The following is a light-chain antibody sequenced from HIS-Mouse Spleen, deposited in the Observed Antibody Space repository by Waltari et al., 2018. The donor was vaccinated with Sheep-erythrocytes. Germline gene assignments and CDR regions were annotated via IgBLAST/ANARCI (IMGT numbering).Light chain of an antibody. J-gene: IGKJ2*02. Sequence: EIVMTQSPATLSVSPGERATLPCRASQSVSSNFAWYQQKPGQAPRLLIYGASTRATGIPARFSGSGSGTEFTLTISSMQSEDFAVYYCQQYNNWPPGTFGQGTKLEIK. V-gene: IGKV3-15*01. CDR1: QSVSSN. CDR3: QQYNNWPPGT. CDR2: GAS.